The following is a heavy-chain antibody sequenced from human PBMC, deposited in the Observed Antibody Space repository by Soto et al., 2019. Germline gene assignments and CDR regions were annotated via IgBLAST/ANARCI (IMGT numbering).Heavy chain of an antibody. Sequence: SETLSLTCTVSGGSVSSGSYYWSWIRQPPGKGLEWIGSIYYSGRTYYNPSFKSRVTISIDTSKNQFSLKLSSVTATDTAVYYCARQRTTVVTQAYFDHWGQGALVTVSS. CDR3: ARQRTTVVTQAYFDH. D-gene: IGHD2-21*02. J-gene: IGHJ4*02. CDR1: GGSVSSGSYY. V-gene: IGHV4-39*01. CDR2: IYYSGRT.